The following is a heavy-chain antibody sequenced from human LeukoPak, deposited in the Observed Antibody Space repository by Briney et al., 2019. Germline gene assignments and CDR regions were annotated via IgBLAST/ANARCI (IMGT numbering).Heavy chain of an antibody. CDR1: RFTFSSNS. CDR2: ISSSNSYI. J-gene: IGHJ4*02. CDR3: ARDHHSSGWYPFDY. Sequence: GESLTLSCTASRFTFSSNSMNWVRQAQAKGLEWVSSISSSNSYISYEDSVKGRFTISRDNAKNSLYLQMNSLRAEETALYYCARDHHSSGWYPFDYLGQGTLVTVSS. D-gene: IGHD6-19*01. V-gene: IGHV3-21*01.